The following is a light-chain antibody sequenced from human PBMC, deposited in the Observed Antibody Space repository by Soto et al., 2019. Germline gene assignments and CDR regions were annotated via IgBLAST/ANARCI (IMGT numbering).Light chain of an antibody. CDR1: QSVSSY. V-gene: IGKV3-11*01. CDR2: DAS. Sequence: EIVLMQSPATLSLSPGERATLSCRASQSVSSYLAWYQQKPGQAPRLPIYDASNRATGIPARFSGSGSGTDFTLTISSLEPEDFAVYYCQPRSNWPPFTFGQGTRLEIK. CDR3: QPRSNWPPFT. J-gene: IGKJ5*01.